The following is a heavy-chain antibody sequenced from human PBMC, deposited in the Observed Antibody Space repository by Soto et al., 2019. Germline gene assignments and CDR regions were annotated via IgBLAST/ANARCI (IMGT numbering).Heavy chain of an antibody. CDR2: MYYSGST. CDR1: GGSISSGDYY. V-gene: IGHV4-30-4*01. CDR3: ARDIVLVPFFFGYYGMDV. D-gene: IGHD2-2*01. Sequence: QVQLQESGPGLVKPSQTLSLTCTVSGGSISSGDYYWGWIRQPPGKGLEWIGYMYYSGSTYYNPSLKSRVTISVDTSKNQFSLKLSSVTAADTAVYYCARDIVLVPFFFGYYGMDVWGQGTTVTVSS. J-gene: IGHJ6*02.